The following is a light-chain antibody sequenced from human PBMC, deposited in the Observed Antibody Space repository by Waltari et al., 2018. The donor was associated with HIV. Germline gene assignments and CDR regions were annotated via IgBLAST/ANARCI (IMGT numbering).Light chain of an antibody. V-gene: IGLV2-8*01. CDR1: RGDAARSTY. CDR2: EVT. Sequence: SALTLPPSTSGSPAQSVTISFTGSRGDAARSTYVSWYQQPPGKAPKLIIYEVTKRPAGVPDRFSGSKSGNTASLTVSGLQAEDEADYYCSSYPGSFPWVFGGGTKLTVL. CDR3: SSYPGSFPWV. J-gene: IGLJ3*02.